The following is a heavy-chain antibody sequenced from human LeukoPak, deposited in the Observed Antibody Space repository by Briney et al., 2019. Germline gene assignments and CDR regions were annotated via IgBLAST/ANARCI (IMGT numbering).Heavy chain of an antibody. J-gene: IGHJ4*02. V-gene: IGHV4-39*07. CDR2: IYYSGST. CDR3: ARDLGEGGFDY. D-gene: IGHD3-10*01. CDR1: GGSISSSSYY. Sequence: LETLSLTCTVSGGSISSSSYYWGWIRQPPGKGLEWIGSIYYSGSTYYNPSLKSRVTISVDTSKNQFSLKLSSVTAADTAVYYCARDLGEGGFDYWGQGTLVTVSS.